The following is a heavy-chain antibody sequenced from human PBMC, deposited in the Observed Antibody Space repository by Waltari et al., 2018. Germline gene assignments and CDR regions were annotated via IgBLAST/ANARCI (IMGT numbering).Heavy chain of an antibody. CDR1: GYTFNGYY. Sequence: QVQLVQSGAEVKKPGASVKVSCKASGYTFNGYYMHWVRPSPGQGLEWMGWINPNSGGTNYAQKFQGRVTMTRDTSISTAYMELSRLRSDDTAVYYCARARYDSSGWYFDLWGRGTLVTVSS. CDR2: INPNSGGT. V-gene: IGHV1-2*02. D-gene: IGHD3-22*01. CDR3: ARARYDSSGWYFDL. J-gene: IGHJ2*01.